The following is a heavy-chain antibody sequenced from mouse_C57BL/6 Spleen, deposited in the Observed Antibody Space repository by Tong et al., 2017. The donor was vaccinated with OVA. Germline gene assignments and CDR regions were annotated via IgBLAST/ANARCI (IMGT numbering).Heavy chain of an antibody. Sequence: EVQLQESGTVLARPGASVKMSCKASGYTFTSYWMHWVKQRPGQGLEWIGAIYPGNSDTSYNQKFKGKAKLTAVTSTSTAYMELSSLTNEDAAVYYCTRESVRRGFDYWGQGTTLTVSS. CDR3: TRESVRRGFDY. V-gene: IGHV1-5*01. D-gene: IGHD2-14*01. J-gene: IGHJ2*01. CDR1: GYTFTSYW. CDR2: IYPGNSDT.